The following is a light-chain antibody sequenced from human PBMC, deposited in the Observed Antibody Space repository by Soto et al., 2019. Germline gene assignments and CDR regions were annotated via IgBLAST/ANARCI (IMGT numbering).Light chain of an antibody. CDR2: DAS. V-gene: IGKV3-11*01. CDR3: RRGVCLWT. CDR1: QSVGNF. J-gene: IGKJ1*01. Sequence: EVVLTQSPATLSLSPGERATLSCRASQSVGNFLAWYQQKPGQAPRLLIYDASNRATGIPARFSGSGSGTVSPLTIPGQEPEVFAFYYCRRGVCLWTFGLGTKVKIK.